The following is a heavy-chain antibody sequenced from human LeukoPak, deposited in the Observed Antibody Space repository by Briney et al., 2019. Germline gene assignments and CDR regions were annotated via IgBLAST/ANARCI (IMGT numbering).Heavy chain of an antibody. Sequence: GESLKISCKGSGYSFTNYWISWVRQMPGKGLEWMGRIDPSDSYSNNSPSFQGHVTISADKSISTAYLQWRSLKASATAIYYCARRIVGTTSAFDIWGQGTMVTVSS. CDR3: ARRIVGTTSAFDI. D-gene: IGHD1-26*01. V-gene: IGHV5-10-1*01. CDR2: IDPSDSYS. J-gene: IGHJ3*02. CDR1: GYSFTNYW.